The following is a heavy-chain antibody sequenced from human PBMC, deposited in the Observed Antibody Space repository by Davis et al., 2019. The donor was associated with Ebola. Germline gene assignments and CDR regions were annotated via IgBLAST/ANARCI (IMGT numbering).Heavy chain of an antibody. CDR2: IIPIFGTA. Sequence: SVKVSCKASGYTFTNYGFSWVRQAPGQRLEWMGGIIPIFGTANYAQKFQGRVTITADESTSTAYMELSSLRSEDTAVYYCARARIRFLEWQDPARSYYYYYGMDVWGQGTTVTVTS. V-gene: IGHV1-69*13. CDR3: ARARIRFLEWQDPARSYYYYYGMDV. CDR1: GYTFTNYG. J-gene: IGHJ6*02. D-gene: IGHD3-3*01.